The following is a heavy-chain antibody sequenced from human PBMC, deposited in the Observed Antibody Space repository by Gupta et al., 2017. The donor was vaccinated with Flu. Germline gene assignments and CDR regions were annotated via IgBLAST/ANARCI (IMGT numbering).Heavy chain of an antibody. D-gene: IGHD1-1*01. Sequence: QVHLQESGPGLVKPSETLSLTCSFSTDTFSRYYWSWMRQCPGKGLEWLAYQDDNGRAKYNPSLNSRVTMSADKSTRRVSLRLNSVTAADTAVYFCARSGYAGGAMDVWGPGTTVTVSS. CDR2: QDDNGRA. CDR3: ARSGYAGGAMDV. J-gene: IGHJ6*02. CDR1: TDTFSRYY. V-gene: IGHV4-59*01.